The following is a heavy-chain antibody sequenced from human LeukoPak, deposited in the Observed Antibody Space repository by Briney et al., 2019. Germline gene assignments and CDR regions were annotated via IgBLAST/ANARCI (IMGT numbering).Heavy chain of an antibody. Sequence: SETLSLTCTVSGGSISSSSYYWGWIRQPPGTGLEWIGSIYYGGSTYYNPSLKSRVTISVDTSKNQFSLKLSSVTAADTAVYYCATLPYSGYPQWGQGTLVTVSS. CDR2: IYYGGST. J-gene: IGHJ4*02. CDR3: ATLPYSGYPQ. V-gene: IGHV4-39*01. CDR1: GGSISSSSYY. D-gene: IGHD5-12*01.